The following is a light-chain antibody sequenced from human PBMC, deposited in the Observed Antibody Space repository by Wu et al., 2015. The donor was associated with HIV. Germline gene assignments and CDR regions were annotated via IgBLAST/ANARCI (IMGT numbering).Light chain of an antibody. V-gene: IGKV3-15*01. Sequence: EIVMTQSPATLSVSPGERATLSCRASQSVSSNLAWYQQKPGQAPRLLIYGASTRATGIPARFSGSGSGTDFTLTISSLEPEDFALYYCQQRSNWPPWTFGQGTKVEIK. J-gene: IGKJ1*01. CDR2: GAS. CDR1: QSVSSN. CDR3: QQRSNWPPWT.